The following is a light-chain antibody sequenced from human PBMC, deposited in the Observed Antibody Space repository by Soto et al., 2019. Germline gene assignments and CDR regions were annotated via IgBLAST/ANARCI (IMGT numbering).Light chain of an antibody. CDR2: EVT. J-gene: IGLJ2*01. Sequence: QSVVTQPASVSGSPGQSITISCTGTSSDVGSYSLVSWYQQHPGKAPKLMIYEVTKRPSGVSNRFSGSKSDNTASLTISGLQAEDEADYYCCSYAGSYTLIFGGGTKLTVL. CDR3: CSYAGSYTLI. V-gene: IGLV2-23*02. CDR1: SSDVGSYSL.